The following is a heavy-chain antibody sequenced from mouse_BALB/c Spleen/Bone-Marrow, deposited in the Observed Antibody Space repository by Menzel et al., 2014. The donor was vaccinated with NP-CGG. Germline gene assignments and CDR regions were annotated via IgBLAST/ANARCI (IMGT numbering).Heavy chain of an antibody. CDR1: GYTFTSYY. J-gene: IGHJ4*01. D-gene: IGHD2-12*01. CDR3: TRSRRAMDH. CDR2: INPSNGGT. V-gene: IGHV1S81*02. Sequence: QVHVKQSGAELVKPGASVKLSCKASGYTFTSYYMCWVKQRPGLGLEWIGEINPSNGGTNFNEKFKSKATLTVDKSSSTAYMSLSSLTSEDSAVYYCTRSRRAMDHWGQGTSVTVSS.